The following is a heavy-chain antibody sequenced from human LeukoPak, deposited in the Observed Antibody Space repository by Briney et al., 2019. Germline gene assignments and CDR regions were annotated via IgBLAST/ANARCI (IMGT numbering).Heavy chain of an antibody. Sequence: SETLSLTCAVYGGSFSGYYWSWIRQPPGKGLEWIGEINHSGSTNYNPSLKSRVTISVDTSKNQFSLKLSSVTAADTAVYYCARGLGIAAAGEIDYWGQGTLVTVSS. CDR1: GGSFSGYY. V-gene: IGHV4-34*01. CDR3: ARGLGIAAAGEIDY. D-gene: IGHD6-13*01. CDR2: INHSGST. J-gene: IGHJ4*02.